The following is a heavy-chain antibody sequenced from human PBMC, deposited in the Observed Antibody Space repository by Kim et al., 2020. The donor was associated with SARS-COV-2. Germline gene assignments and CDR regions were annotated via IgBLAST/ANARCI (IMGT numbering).Heavy chain of an antibody. CDR1: GGTIRSGGYY. Sequence: SETLSLTCTVSGGTIRSGGYYWSWIRQHPGKGPEWIGYIYYTGSTYYNPSLRSRFTMSIDTSQNQFSLRRTSVTAADTAVYYCPWSDSGFGAFSIWGPGTMVAVCS. CDR3: PWSDSGFGAFSI. D-gene: IGHD6-25*01. CDR2: IYYTGST. J-gene: IGHJ3*02. V-gene: IGHV4-31*03.